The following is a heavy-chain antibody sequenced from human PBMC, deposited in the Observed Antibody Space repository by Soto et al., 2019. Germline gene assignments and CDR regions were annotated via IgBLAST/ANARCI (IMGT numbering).Heavy chain of an antibody. J-gene: IGHJ4*02. Sequence: LRLSCAASGFTFSSYAMSWVRQAPGKGLEWVSAISGSGGSTYYADSVKGRFTISRDNSKNTLYLQMNSLRAEDTAVYYCAFDYGDYGVKDYWGQETRVTVSS. V-gene: IGHV3-23*01. D-gene: IGHD4-17*01. CDR3: AFDYGDYGVKDY. CDR1: GFTFSSYA. CDR2: ISGSGGST.